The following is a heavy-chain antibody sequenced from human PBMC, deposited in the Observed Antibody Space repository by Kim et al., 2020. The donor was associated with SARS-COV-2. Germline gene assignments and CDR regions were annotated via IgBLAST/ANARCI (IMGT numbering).Heavy chain of an antibody. V-gene: IGHV1-69*10. CDR2: IISILGTA. Sequence: SVKVSCKASGGTFSNSAISWVRQAPGQGLEWMGGIISILGTANYAQRFQGRVTITADKSTSTAYMELSNLRAEDTALYYCARDRTMAAASTAGFEFWGQGTLVTVSS. J-gene: IGHJ4*02. CDR1: GGTFSNSA. CDR3: ARDRTMAAASTAGFEF. D-gene: IGHD6-13*01.